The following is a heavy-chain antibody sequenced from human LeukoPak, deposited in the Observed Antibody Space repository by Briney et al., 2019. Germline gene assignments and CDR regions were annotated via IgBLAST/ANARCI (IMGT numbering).Heavy chain of an antibody. V-gene: IGHV4-4*07. CDR1: GGSISSYY. J-gene: IGHJ5*02. CDR2: IYTSGST. CDR3: ARDRSPGYSSGWYRGFDP. D-gene: IGHD6-19*01. Sequence: SETLSLTCTVSGGSISSYYWSWIRQPAGKGLEWIGRIYTSGSTNYNPSLKSRVTMSVDTSKNQFSLKLRSVTAADTAVYYCARDRSPGYSSGWYRGFDPWGQGTLVTVSS.